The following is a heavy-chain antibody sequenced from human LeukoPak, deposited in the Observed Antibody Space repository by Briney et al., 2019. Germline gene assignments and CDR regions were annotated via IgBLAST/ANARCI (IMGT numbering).Heavy chain of an antibody. Sequence: PGGSLRLSCAASGFTFSSYWMTWVRQAPGKGLEWVANIKQDGSEKYYMDSVKGRFTISRDNAKNSLYLQMNSLRAEDTAVYYSARRNCNAYEFDYWGQGTLVTVSS. CDR3: ARRNCNAYEFDY. J-gene: IGHJ4*02. V-gene: IGHV3-7*01. D-gene: IGHD1-1*01. CDR2: IKQDGSEK. CDR1: GFTFSSYW.